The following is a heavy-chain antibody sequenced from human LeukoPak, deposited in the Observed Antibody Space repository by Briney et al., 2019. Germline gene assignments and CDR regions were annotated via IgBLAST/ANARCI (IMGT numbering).Heavy chain of an antibody. CDR3: ARDVAAVAGQGYECFDY. CDR2: INPDSGRT. Sequence: ASVKVSCKASGYPFTDYYIHWVRQAPGQGLEWMGWINPDSGRTSYSQKFQGRVSMITDTSINTAYMELNRLTSDDTAVYYCARDVAAVAGQGYECFDYWGQGTLVTVSS. CDR1: GYPFTDYY. V-gene: IGHV1-2*02. J-gene: IGHJ4*02. D-gene: IGHD6-19*01.